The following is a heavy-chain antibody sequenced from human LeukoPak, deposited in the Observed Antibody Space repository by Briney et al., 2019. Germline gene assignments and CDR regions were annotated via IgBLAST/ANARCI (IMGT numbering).Heavy chain of an antibody. CDR1: GYIFTDYY. CDR3: ASVYTYGMDV. Sequence: ASVKVSCKASGYIFTDYYMHWVRQAPGQELGWMGRINPNSGGTNYAQKFQGRATLTRATSTSTVYMELSSLRSEDTAVYYCASVYTYGMDVWGQGTTVIVSS. D-gene: IGHD5/OR15-5a*01. V-gene: IGHV1/OR15-1*04. J-gene: IGHJ6*02. CDR2: INPNSGGT.